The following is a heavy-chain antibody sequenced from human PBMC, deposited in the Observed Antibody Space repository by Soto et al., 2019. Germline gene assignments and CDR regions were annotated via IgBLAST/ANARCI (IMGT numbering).Heavy chain of an antibody. Sequence: QVQLVESGGGVVQPGRSLRLSCAASGFTFSNYGMHWVRQAPGKGLEWVAIIWYDGSNKYYADSVKGRFTISRDNSKNTLYLQMNSLRAEDTAVYYCAIGSSRELEYWGQGTLVTVSS. D-gene: IGHD1-1*01. V-gene: IGHV3-33*01. CDR2: IWYDGSNK. CDR3: AIGSSRELEY. J-gene: IGHJ4*02. CDR1: GFTFSNYG.